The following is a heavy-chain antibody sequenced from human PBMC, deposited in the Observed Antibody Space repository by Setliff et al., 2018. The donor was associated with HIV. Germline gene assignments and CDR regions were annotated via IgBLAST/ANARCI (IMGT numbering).Heavy chain of an antibody. Sequence: PSETLSLTCTVYGGSFSGYYWSWIRQPPGKGLKWIGEIIPSGSTNYDPSLKSRVTISVDTSKNQFSLKLSSVTAADTAVYYCARVVATSDYWGQGTLVTVS. J-gene: IGHJ4*02. CDR2: IIPSGST. V-gene: IGHV4-34*12. D-gene: IGHD5-12*01. CDR3: ARVVATSDY. CDR1: GGSFSGYY.